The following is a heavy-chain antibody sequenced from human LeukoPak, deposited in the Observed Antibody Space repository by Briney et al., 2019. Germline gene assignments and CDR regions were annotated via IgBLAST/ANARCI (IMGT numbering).Heavy chain of an antibody. CDR1: GYSFTSYW. D-gene: IGHD3-3*01. CDR3: ATTYYDFWSGYSYTDAFDI. V-gene: IGHV5-51*01. CDR2: IYPGDSDT. Sequence: GESLKISCRGSGYSFTSYWIGWVRQMPGKGLEWMGIIYPGDSDTRYSPSFQGQVTISADKSISTAYLQWSSLKASDTAMYYCATTYYDFWSGYSYTDAFDIWGQGTMVTVSS. J-gene: IGHJ3*02.